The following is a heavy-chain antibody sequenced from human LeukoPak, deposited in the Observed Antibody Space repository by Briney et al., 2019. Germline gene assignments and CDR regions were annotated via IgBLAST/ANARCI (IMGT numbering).Heavy chain of an antibody. CDR3: ARAAAETGAFRDNWFDP. D-gene: IGHD6-19*01. CDR2: ISYDGRNK. J-gene: IGHJ5*02. CDR1: GFTFSSYS. Sequence: GGSLRLSCAASGFTFSSYSMNWVRQAPGKGLEWVAVISYDGRNKIYADSVKGRLTISRDNSKNTLYLQMNSLRAEDTAVYYCARAAAETGAFRDNWFDPWGQGTLVTVSS. V-gene: IGHV3-30*03.